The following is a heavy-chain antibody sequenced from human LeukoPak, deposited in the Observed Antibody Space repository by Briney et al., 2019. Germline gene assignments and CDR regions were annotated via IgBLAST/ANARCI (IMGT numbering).Heavy chain of an antibody. CDR1: GFTFSSYS. CDR3: ARVGYDILTGYYSGYMDV. CDR2: ISSSSSTI. V-gene: IGHV3-48*01. J-gene: IGHJ6*03. D-gene: IGHD3-9*01. Sequence: PGGSLRLSCAASGFTFSSYSMNWVRQAPGKGLEWVSYISSSSSTIYYADSVKGRFTISRDNAKNSLYLQMNSLRAEDTAVYYCARVGYDILTGYYSGYMDVWGKGTTVTVSS.